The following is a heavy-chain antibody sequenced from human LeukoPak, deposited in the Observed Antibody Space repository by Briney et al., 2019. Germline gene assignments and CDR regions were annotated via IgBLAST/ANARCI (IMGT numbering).Heavy chain of an antibody. Sequence: PGGSLRLSCAASGFTFSSYGMHWVRQAPGKGLEWVAVISYDGSNKYYADSVKGRFTISRDNSKNTLYLQMNSLRAEDTAVYYCAKDQGSKMTAAAGLYYYGMDVWGQGTTVTVPS. CDR2: ISYDGSNK. CDR1: GFTFSSYG. D-gene: IGHD6-13*01. V-gene: IGHV3-30*18. J-gene: IGHJ6*02. CDR3: AKDQGSKMTAAAGLYYYGMDV.